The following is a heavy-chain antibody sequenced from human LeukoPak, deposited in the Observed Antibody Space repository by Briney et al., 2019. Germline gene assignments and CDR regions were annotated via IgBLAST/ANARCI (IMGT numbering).Heavy chain of an antibody. CDR2: IYYSGST. D-gene: IGHD3-22*01. Sequence: SETLSLTCTISGGSINSSSYYWGWIRQPPGKGLEWIGSIYYSGSTYYNPSLKSRVTISVDTSKNQFSLKLSSVTAADTAVYYCARGSPNYYDRIDYWGQGTLVTVSS. V-gene: IGHV4-39*01. J-gene: IGHJ4*02. CDR1: GGSINSSSYY. CDR3: ARGSPNYYDRIDY.